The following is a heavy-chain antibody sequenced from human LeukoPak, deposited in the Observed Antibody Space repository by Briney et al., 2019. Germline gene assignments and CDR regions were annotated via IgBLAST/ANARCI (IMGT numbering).Heavy chain of an antibody. CDR3: ARGPRFAIRMIVVVTKGHFDY. J-gene: IGHJ4*02. D-gene: IGHD3-22*01. CDR2: IRYDGSNK. Sequence: TGGSLRLSCAASGFTFSSYGMHWVRQAPGKGLEWVAFIRYDGSNKYYADSVKGRSTISRDNSKNTVYLQMNSLRAEDTAVYYCARGPRFAIRMIVVVTKGHFDYWGQGTLVTVSS. CDR1: GFTFSSYG. V-gene: IGHV3-30*02.